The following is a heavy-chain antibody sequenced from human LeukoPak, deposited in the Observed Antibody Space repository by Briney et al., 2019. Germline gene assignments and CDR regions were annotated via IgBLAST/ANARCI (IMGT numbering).Heavy chain of an antibody. V-gene: IGHV3-30-3*01. CDR2: ISYDGSNK. CDR3: ARGWRYYDSSGYYFDY. CDR1: GFTFNYHA. Sequence: SGGSLRLSCAASGFTFNYHAMHWVRQAPGKGLEWVAVISYDGSNKYYADSVKGRFTISRDNAKNTLYVQMNSLRDEDTAVYYCARGWRYYDSSGYYFDYWGQGTLVTVSS. D-gene: IGHD3-22*01. J-gene: IGHJ4*02.